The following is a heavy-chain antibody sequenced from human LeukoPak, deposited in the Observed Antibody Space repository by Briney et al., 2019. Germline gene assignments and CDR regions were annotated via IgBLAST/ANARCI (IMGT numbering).Heavy chain of an antibody. CDR2: IWYDGSNK. D-gene: IGHD2-8*01. Sequence: GGSLRLSCAASGFTFSSYGMHWVRQAPGKGLEWVAVIWYDGSNKYYADSVKGRFTISRDNSKNTLYLQMNSLRAGDTAVYYCARDPGGVVYFDYWGQGTLVTVSS. J-gene: IGHJ4*02. CDR3: ARDPGGVVYFDY. CDR1: GFTFSSYG. V-gene: IGHV3-33*01.